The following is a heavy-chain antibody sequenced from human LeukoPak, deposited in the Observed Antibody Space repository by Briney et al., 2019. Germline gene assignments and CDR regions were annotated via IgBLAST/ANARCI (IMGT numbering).Heavy chain of an antibody. V-gene: IGHV1-69*06. CDR3: AIEYSSSEIDC. D-gene: IGHD6-6*01. J-gene: IGHJ4*02. Sequence: SVKVSCKASGGTFSSYAISWVRQAPGQGLEWMGGIIPIFGTANYAQKFQGRVTITADKSTSTAYMELSGPRSEDTAVYYCAIEYSSSEIDCWGQGTLVTVSS. CDR2: IIPIFGTA. CDR1: GGTFSSYA.